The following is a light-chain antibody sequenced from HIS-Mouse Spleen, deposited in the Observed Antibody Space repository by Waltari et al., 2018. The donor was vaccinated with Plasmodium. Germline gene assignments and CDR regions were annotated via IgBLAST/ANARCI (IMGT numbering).Light chain of an antibody. V-gene: IGLV2-23*01. CDR1: SRDGESYTL. CDR2: AGS. CDR3: CSYAGSSTYV. Sequence: QSALTQPASVSGSPGQSITISCTATSRDGESYTLVSWYQQHPGKAPKLMIYAGSKRPSGVSNRFSGSNSGNTASLTISGLQAEDEADYYCCSYAGSSTYVFGTGTKVTVL. J-gene: IGLJ1*01.